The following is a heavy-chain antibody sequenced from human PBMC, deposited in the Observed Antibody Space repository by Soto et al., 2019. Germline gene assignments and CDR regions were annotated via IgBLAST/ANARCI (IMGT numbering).Heavy chain of an antibody. CDR1: GFTFTSSA. V-gene: IGHV1-58*01. CDR2: IAVGSGYT. Sequence: VKVSCKASGFTFTSSAFQWVRQARGQRLEWIGWIAVGSGYTNYAQRFQDRVTLTRDMSTATTYMELSRLTSEDTAIYYCAADATAWQQMVPSDYWGQGTLVTVSS. CDR3: AADATAWQQMVPSDY. D-gene: IGHD2-8*01. J-gene: IGHJ4*02.